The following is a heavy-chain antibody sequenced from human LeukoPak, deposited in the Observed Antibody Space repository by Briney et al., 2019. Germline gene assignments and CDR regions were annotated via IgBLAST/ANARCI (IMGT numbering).Heavy chain of an antibody. CDR3: ARGRALLRSPGERITMVRGVIIPPRVFDY. D-gene: IGHD3-10*01. CDR2: IIPIFGTA. J-gene: IGHJ4*02. Sequence: ASVKVSCKASGGTFSSYAISWVRQAPGQGLEWMGGIIPIFGTANYAQKFQGRVTITADESTSTAYMELSSLRSEDTAVYYCARGRALLRSPGERITMVRGVIIPPRVFDYWGQGTLVTVSS. CDR1: GGTFSSYA. V-gene: IGHV1-69*13.